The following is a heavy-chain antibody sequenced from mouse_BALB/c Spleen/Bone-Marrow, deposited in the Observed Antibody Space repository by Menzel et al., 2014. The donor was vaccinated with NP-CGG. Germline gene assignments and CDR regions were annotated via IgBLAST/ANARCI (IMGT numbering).Heavy chain of an antibody. V-gene: IGHV1-69*02. CDR3: TRQYGNYYAMDY. D-gene: IGHD2-10*02. CDR2: IYPSDSYT. CDR1: GYTFTSYW. J-gene: IGHJ4*01. Sequence: QVQLQQPGAELVRPGASVKASCKASGYTFTSYWINWVKQRPEQGLEWIGNIYPSDSYTNYNQNFKDKATLTVDKSSSTAYMQLSSPTSEDSAVYYCTRQYGNYYAMDYWGQGTSVTVSS.